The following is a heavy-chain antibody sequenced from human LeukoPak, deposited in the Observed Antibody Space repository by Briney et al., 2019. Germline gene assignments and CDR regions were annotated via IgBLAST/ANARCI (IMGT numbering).Heavy chain of an antibody. D-gene: IGHD2-15*01. J-gene: IGHJ3*02. CDR1: GGTFSSYA. CDR2: IIPILGIA. V-gene: IGHV1-69*04. Sequence: ASVKVSCKASGGTFSSYAISWVRQAPGQGLEWMGRIIPILGIANYAQKFQGRVTITADKSTSTAYMELSSLRSEDTAVYYCARVQIGYCSGGSCPDAFDIWGQGTMVTVSS. CDR3: ARVQIGYCSGGSCPDAFDI.